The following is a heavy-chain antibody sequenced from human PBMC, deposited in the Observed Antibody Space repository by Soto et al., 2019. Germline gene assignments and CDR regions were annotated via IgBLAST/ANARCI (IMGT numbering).Heavy chain of an antibody. J-gene: IGHJ6*02. CDR1: GYTFTGYY. Sequence: ASVKVSCKASGYTFTGYYMHWVRQAPGQGLEWMGWINPNSGGTNCAQKFQGRVTMTRDTSISTAYMELSRLRSDDTAVYYCARDIVVPAYHYYYGMDVWGQGTTVTVSS. D-gene: IGHD2-2*01. V-gene: IGHV1-2*02. CDR2: INPNSGGT. CDR3: ARDIVVPAYHYYYGMDV.